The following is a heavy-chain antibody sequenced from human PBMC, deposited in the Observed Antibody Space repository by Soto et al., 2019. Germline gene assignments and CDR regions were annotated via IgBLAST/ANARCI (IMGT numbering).Heavy chain of an antibody. J-gene: IGHJ4*02. D-gene: IGHD3-22*01. CDR1: GYTFTSYY. CDR2: INPSGGST. V-gene: IGHV1-46*01. Sequence: ASVKVSCKASGYTFTSYYMHWVRQAPGQGLEWMGIINPSGGSTSYAQKFQGRVTMTRDTSTSTVYMELSSLRSEDTAVYYCARDGLGYSYDSSGYYAFDYWGQGTLVTVSS. CDR3: ARDGLGYSYDSSGYYAFDY.